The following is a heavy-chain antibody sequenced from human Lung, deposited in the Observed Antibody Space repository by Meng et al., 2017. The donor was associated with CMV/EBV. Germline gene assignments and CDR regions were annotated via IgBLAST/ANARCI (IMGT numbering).Heavy chain of an antibody. CDR2: ISAYNGRT. Sequence: ASVKVSCKASGYTFISYGISWVRQAPGQGLEWMGWISAYNGRTNYAQKFQGRVTMTTDTSTYTAYTELRSLRSDDTAVDFCARGGYSDYDVRGSDYYYGMDFWGQGTTVXSPQ. D-gene: IGHD5-12*01. CDR1: GYTFISYG. J-gene: IGHJ6*01. V-gene: IGHV1-18*01. CDR3: ARGGYSDYDVRGSDYYYGMDF.